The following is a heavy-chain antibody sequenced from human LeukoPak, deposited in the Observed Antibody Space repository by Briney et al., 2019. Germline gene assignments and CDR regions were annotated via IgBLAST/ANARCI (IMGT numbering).Heavy chain of an antibody. CDR3: ARGDVLQSLDY. Sequence: ASAKVSCKASGYTFTSYDINWVRQATGQGLEWMGWINPNGGGTNYAQKFQGRVTITRDTSISTAYMELSRLRSDDTAVYYCARGDVLQSLDYWGQGTLVTVSS. D-gene: IGHD2-8*02. CDR2: INPNGGGT. CDR1: GYTFTSYD. J-gene: IGHJ4*02. V-gene: IGHV1-2*02.